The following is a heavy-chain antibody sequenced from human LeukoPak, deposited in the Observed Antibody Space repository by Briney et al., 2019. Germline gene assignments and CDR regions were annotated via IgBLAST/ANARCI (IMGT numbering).Heavy chain of an antibody. CDR2: IYHSGST. CDR3: ARSGITMVRGIMGY. Sequence: SIYHSGSTYYNPSLKSRVTISVDTSKNQFSLKLSSVTAADTAVYYCARSGITMVRGIMGYWGQGTLVTVSS. D-gene: IGHD3-10*01. V-gene: IGHV4-38-2*01. J-gene: IGHJ4*02.